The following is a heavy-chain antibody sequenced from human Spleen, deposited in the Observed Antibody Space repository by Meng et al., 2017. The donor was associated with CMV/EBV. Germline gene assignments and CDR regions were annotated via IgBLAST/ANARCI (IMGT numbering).Heavy chain of an antibody. D-gene: IGHD3-10*01. CDR1: GFSFDGHG. CDR3: AKGPLLWFGEDAFDI. Sequence: SLKISCAASGFSFDGHGMSWVRQAPGKGLEWVSGISWNSGNIGYADSVKGRFTISRDNAKNSLYLQMNSLRAEDTALYYCAKGPLLWFGEDAFDIWGQGTMVTVSS. J-gene: IGHJ3*02. V-gene: IGHV3-9*01. CDR2: ISWNSGNI.